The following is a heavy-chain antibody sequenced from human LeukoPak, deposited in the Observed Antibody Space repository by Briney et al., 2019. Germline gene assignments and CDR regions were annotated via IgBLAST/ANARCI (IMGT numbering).Heavy chain of an antibody. J-gene: IGHJ4*02. V-gene: IGHV3-30*02. CDR2: IQYDGSNK. D-gene: IGHD3-3*01. Sequence: PGGSLRLSCAASGFTFSSYAMSWVRQAPGKGLEWVAFIQYDGSNKYYADSVKGRFTISRDNSKNTLYLQMSSLRADDTAVYYCAKVEHLTIWGRGTLVTVSS. CDR3: AKVEHLTI. CDR1: GFTFSSYA.